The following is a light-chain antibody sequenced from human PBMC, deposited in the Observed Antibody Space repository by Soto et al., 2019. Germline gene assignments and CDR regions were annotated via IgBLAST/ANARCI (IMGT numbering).Light chain of an antibody. J-gene: IGKJ4*01. V-gene: IGKV1-27*01. CDR2: AAS. CDR1: QDINIY. CDR3: QKYYGAPIT. Sequence: DIQMTQSPSSLSASVGDRVTITCRSGQDINIYLAWYQQKPGKVPKLLISAASTLQSGVPSRFSGSGSGTDFTLTISSLQPEDVATYYCQKYYGAPITFGGGTKVEIK.